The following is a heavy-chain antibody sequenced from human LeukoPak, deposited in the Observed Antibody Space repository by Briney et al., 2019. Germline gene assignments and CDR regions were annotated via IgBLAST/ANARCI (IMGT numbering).Heavy chain of an antibody. V-gene: IGHV4-38-2*02. CDR3: ASRATVANIYFDS. J-gene: IGHJ4*02. Sequence: SETLSLTCSVCGYLINSGYCWGWFRQSPGKGLEWIGSIYSTGTTYDNRSLKRRVSISVDPSKNQFSLKLRSVTAADTAVHYCASRATVANIYFDSWGQGNLVTVSS. CDR2: IYSTGTT. D-gene: IGHD5-12*01. CDR1: GYLINSGYC.